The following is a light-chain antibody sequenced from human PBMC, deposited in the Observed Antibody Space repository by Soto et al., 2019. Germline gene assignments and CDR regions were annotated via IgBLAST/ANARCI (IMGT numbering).Light chain of an antibody. CDR2: AAS. CDR1: SGLSIC. J-gene: IGKJ1*01. V-gene: IGKV1-5*03. Sequence: SALSPNKEDRVTITWVASSGLSICLAWYQQKPGKAPKLLIYAASSLESGVPSRFSGSGSGTEFTLTISSLQPDDFATYYCQQYNRYCKSFGQGTKADNK. CDR3: QQYNRYCKS.